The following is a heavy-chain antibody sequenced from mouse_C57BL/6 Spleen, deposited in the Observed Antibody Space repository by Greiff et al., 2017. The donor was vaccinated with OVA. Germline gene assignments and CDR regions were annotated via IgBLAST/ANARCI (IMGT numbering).Heavy chain of an antibody. Sequence: SGPELVKPGASVKLSCKASGYTFTSYDINWVKQRPGQGLEWIGWIYPRDGSTKYNEKFKGKATLTVDTSSSTAYMELHSLTSEDSAVYFCARWDGNYVYYFDYWGQGTTLTVSS. V-gene: IGHV1-85*01. D-gene: IGHD2-1*01. CDR1: GYTFTSYD. J-gene: IGHJ2*01. CDR2: IYPRDGST. CDR3: ARWDGNYVYYFDY.